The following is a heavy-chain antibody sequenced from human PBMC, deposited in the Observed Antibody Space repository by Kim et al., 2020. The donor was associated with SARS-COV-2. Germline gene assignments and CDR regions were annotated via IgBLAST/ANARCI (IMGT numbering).Heavy chain of an antibody. J-gene: IGHJ6*03. CDR2: INHGVST. Sequence: SETLSLTCAVYGGPFSGYYWSWIRQSPGKGLEWIGEINHGVSTNYNASPKSRDTISLDTSKNHFSLNLTSLPPADTAVYYCARGRGIIRNYYYYYIDVWG. CDR1: GGPFSGYY. V-gene: IGHV4-34*01. D-gene: IGHD1-20*01. CDR3: ARGRGIIRNYYYYYIDV.